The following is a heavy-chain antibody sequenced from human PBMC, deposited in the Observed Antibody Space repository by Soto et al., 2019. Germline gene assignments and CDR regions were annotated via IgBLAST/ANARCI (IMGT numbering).Heavy chain of an antibody. D-gene: IGHD5-12*01. V-gene: IGHV3-74*01. CDR1: GFTFRSYW. Sequence: GGSLRLSCAASGFTFRSYWMHWVRQAPGKGLVWVARINSDGTITSYADSVKGRFTISRDNTKNTLYLQVSSLGAEDTAVYYCATVATTSYNWFDPWGQGTLVTVSS. J-gene: IGHJ5*02. CDR2: INSDGTIT. CDR3: ATVATTSYNWFDP.